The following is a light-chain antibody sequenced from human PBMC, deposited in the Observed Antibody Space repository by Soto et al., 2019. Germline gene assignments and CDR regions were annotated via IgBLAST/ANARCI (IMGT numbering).Light chain of an antibody. CDR1: QGIGSW. CDR3: QQAYSFPLT. Sequence: DIQMTQSPSSVAASVGDRVTITCRASQGIGSWLAWYQLNPGKAPNLLISVASNLQGGVTSRFSGSASGTDFTLTSSSLQPEDFATYYCQQAYSFPLTFGGGTKVEVK. CDR2: VAS. J-gene: IGKJ4*01. V-gene: IGKV1-12*01.